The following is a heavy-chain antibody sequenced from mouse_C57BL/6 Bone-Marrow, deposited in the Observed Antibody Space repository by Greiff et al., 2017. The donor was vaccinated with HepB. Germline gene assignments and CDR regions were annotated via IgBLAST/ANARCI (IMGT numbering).Heavy chain of an antibody. CDR3: TYYYYAMDY. V-gene: IGHV14-4*01. Sequence: EVKVEESGAELVRPGASVKLSCTASGFNIKDDYMHWVKQRPEQGLEWIGWIDPENGDTEYASKFQGKATITADTSSNTAYLQLSSLTSEDTAVYYCTYYYYAMDYWGQGTSVTVSS. J-gene: IGHJ4*01. CDR2: IDPENGDT. CDR1: GFNIKDDY.